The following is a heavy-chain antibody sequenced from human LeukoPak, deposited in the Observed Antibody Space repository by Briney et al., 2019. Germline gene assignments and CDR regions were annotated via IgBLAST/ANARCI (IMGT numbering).Heavy chain of an antibody. CDR1: GGSISSYY. CDR3: ARDIGYSVIN. Sequence: SETLSLTCAVSGGSISSYYWNWIRQPAGKGLEWIGRIYASGSTNNPSLKSRVTMSLDTSKNQFSLKLSSLTAADTAVYYCARDIGYSVINWGQGTLVTVSS. J-gene: IGHJ4*02. V-gene: IGHV4-4*07. CDR2: IYASGST. D-gene: IGHD5/OR15-5a*01.